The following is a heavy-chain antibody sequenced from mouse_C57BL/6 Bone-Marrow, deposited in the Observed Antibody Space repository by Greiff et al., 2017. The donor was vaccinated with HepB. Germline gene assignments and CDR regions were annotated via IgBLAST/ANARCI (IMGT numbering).Heavy chain of an antibody. CDR2: IYPRSGNT. J-gene: IGHJ2*01. Sequence: VQLVESGAELARPGASVKLSCKASGYTFTSYGISWVKQRPGQGLEWIGEIYPRSGNTYYNEKFKGKATLTADKSSSTAYMRRRSLTSEDSAVYFCANSSGYGYWGQGTTLTVSS. CDR3: ANSSGYGY. V-gene: IGHV1-81*01. D-gene: IGHD3-2*02. CDR1: GYTFTSYG.